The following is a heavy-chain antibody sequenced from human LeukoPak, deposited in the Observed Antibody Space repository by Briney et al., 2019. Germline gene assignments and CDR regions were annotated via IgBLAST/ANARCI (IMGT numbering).Heavy chain of an antibody. CDR3: ARDASGSYTHYYYYYMDA. V-gene: IGHV1-2*02. J-gene: IGHJ6*03. CDR1: GYTFTGYY. D-gene: IGHD1-26*01. CDR2: INPNSGGT. Sequence: ASVKVSCKASGYTFTGYYMHWVRQAPGQGLEWMGWINPNSGGTNYAQKFQGRVTMTRDTSISTAYMELSRLRSDDTAVYYCARDASGSYTHYYYYYMDAWGKGTTVTVSS.